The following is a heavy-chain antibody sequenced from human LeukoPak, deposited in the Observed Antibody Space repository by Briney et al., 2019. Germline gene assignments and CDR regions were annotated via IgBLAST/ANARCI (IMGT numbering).Heavy chain of an antibody. CDR3: ARVFSGSYLNYHHFDY. CDR1: GFIFSSYS. V-gene: IGHV3-21*01. Sequence: GGSLRLSCAASGFIFSSYSMNWVRQAPGKGLEWVSSISSSSSYIYYADSVKGRFTISRDNAKNSLYLQMNSLRAEDTAVYYCARVFSGSYLNYHHFDYWGQGTLVTVSS. CDR2: ISSSSSYI. J-gene: IGHJ4*02. D-gene: IGHD1-26*01.